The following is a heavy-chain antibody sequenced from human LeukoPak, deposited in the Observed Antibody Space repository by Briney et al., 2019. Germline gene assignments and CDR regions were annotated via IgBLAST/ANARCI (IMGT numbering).Heavy chain of an antibody. D-gene: IGHD6-13*01. CDR1: GFTFSSYA. CDR2: ISGSGGST. CDR3: AKGTAAAGIPWFDP. J-gene: IGHJ5*02. V-gene: IGHV3-23*01. Sequence: GGSLRLSCAASGFTFSSYAMSWVRQAPGKGLEWASAISGSGGSTYYADSVKGRFTISRDNSKNTLYLQMNSLRAEDTAVYYCAKGTAAAGIPWFDPWGQGTLVTVSS.